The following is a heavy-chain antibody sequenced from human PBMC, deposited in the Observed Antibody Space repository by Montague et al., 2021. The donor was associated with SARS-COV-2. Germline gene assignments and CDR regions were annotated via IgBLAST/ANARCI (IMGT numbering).Heavy chain of an antibody. Sequence: SKTLSLTCTVSGGSVSSSGYYWGWIRQPPGKGLEWIGSIYFSGSSYYNPSLKSRVSISVDTSKNQFSLRLSSVTSADTAVYYCAGHRRGGLVVAAPNWFDPWGQGTLVTVSS. V-gene: IGHV4-39*01. CDR1: GGSVSSSGYY. J-gene: IGHJ5*02. CDR3: AGHRRGGLVVAAPNWFDP. D-gene: IGHD2-15*01. CDR2: IYFSGSS.